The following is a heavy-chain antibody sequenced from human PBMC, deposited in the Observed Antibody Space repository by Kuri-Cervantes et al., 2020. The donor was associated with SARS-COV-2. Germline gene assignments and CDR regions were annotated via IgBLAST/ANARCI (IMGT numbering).Heavy chain of an antibody. V-gene: IGHV4-59*12. J-gene: IGHJ6*03. D-gene: IGHD3-22*01. CDR2: IYFSGST. CDR3: VRSGYYSRGVTYYYMDV. Sequence: SETLSLTCTVSGGSISSYYWSWIRQPPGQGLEWLGYIYFSGSTKYNPSLESRVTISLDTSRNQFSLKLSSVTAADSAAYYCVRSGYYSRGVTYYYMDVWDKGTTVTVSS. CDR1: GGSISSYY.